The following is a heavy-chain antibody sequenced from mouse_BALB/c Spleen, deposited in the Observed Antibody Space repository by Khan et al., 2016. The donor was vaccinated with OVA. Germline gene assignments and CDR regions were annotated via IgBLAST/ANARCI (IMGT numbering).Heavy chain of an antibody. CDR3: VNHGSSSAWFTY. CDR2: INPSTGYT. J-gene: IGHJ3*01. D-gene: IGHD1-1*01. CDR1: GYTFTSYW. Sequence: VQLQESGAELAKPGASVKMSCKASGYTFTSYWMHWVKQRPGQGLEWIGYINPSTGYTEYNQKFKDKATLTADKSSSTAYMQLSSLTSEDSAVYHCVNHGSSSAWFTYWGQGTLVTVSA. V-gene: IGHV1-7*01.